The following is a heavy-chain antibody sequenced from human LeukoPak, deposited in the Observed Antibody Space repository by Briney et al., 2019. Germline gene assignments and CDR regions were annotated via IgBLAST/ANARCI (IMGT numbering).Heavy chain of an antibody. CDR1: GFTFSSYS. D-gene: IGHD5-12*01. J-gene: IGHJ4*02. V-gene: IGHV3-21*01. Sequence: PGGSLRLSCAASGFTFSSYSMNWVRQAPGKGLEWVSSISSSSSYIYYADSVKGRFTISRDNAKNSLYLQMNSLRAEDTPVYYCARSWPSEGYFDYWGQGTLVTVPS. CDR3: ARSWPSEGYFDY. CDR2: ISSSSSYI.